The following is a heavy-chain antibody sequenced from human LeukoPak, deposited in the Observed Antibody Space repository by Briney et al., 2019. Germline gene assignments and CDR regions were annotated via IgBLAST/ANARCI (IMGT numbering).Heavy chain of an antibody. CDR2: ISWNSGSI. CDR3: AKDIGYSYGRLGGNLDY. CDR1: RFTFTTYS. V-gene: IGHV3-9*01. Sequence: GGSLRLSCAASRFTFTTYSMHWVRQAPGKGLEWVSGISWNSGSIDYADSVKGRFTISRDNAKNSLYLQMNSLRAEDTALYYCAKDIGYSYGRLGGNLDYWGQGTLVTVSS. D-gene: IGHD5-18*01. J-gene: IGHJ4*02.